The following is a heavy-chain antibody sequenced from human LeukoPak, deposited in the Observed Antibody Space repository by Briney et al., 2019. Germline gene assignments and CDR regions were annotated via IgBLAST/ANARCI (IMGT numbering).Heavy chain of an antibody. CDR2: ISYDGSNK. Sequence: GRSLRLSCAASGFTFSSYAMRWVRQAPGKGLEWVAVISYDGSNKYYADSVKGRFTISRDNSKKTLYMQMDSMRAEDTAVYYCARTRPYSSSWVGYFDYWGQGTLVTVSS. D-gene: IGHD6-13*01. CDR3: ARTRPYSSSWVGYFDY. J-gene: IGHJ4*02. V-gene: IGHV3-30-3*01. CDR1: GFTFSSYA.